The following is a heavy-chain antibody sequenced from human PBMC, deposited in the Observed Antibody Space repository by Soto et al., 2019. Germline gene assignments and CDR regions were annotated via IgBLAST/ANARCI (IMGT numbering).Heavy chain of an antibody. CDR1: GGSISSYY. Sequence: SETLSLTCTVSGGSISSYYWSWIRQPPGKGLEWVGYIYYSGSTNYNPSLKSRVTISVDTSKNQFSLKLSSVTAADTAVYYCARFNWNYVRDYYYGMDVWGQGTTVTVSS. V-gene: IGHV4-59*01. CDR2: IYYSGST. CDR3: ARFNWNYVRDYYYGMDV. J-gene: IGHJ6*02. D-gene: IGHD1-7*01.